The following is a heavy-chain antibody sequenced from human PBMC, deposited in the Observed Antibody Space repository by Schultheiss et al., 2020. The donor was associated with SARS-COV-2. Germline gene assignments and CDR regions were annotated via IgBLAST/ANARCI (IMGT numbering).Heavy chain of an antibody. D-gene: IGHD3-10*01. CDR3: ARGPYYSYNWFDP. Sequence: TLSLTCAVYGGSFSGYYWSWIRQPPGKALEWLARIDWDDDKYYSTSLKTMLTISKDTSKNQVVLTMSNMDPVDTATFYCARGPYYSYNWFDPWGQGTLGTVSS. CDR1: GGSFSGYY. J-gene: IGHJ5*02. CDR2: IDWDDDK. V-gene: IGHV2-70*11.